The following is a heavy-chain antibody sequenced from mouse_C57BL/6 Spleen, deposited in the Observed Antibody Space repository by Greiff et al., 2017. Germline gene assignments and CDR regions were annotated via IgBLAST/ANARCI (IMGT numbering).Heavy chain of an antibody. CDR1: GIDFSRYW. CDR3: ARPYYGSSYPFCWYFDV. D-gene: IGHD1-1*01. Sequence: EVKLLESGGGLVQPGGSLKLSCAASGIDFSRYWMSWVRRAPGKGLEWIGEINPDSSTINYAPSLKDKFIISRDNAKNTLYLQMSKVRSEDTALYYCARPYYGSSYPFCWYFDVWGTGTTVTVSS. V-gene: IGHV4-1*01. CDR2: INPDSSTI. J-gene: IGHJ1*03.